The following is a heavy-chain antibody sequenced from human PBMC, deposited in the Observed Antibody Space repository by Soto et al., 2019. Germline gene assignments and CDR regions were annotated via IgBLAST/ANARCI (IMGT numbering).Heavy chain of an antibody. J-gene: IGHJ6*02. D-gene: IGHD3-16*01. CDR2: INPNSGGT. CDR3: ARDLGIYDDVWGVAGGMDV. CDR1: GYTFTGYY. Sequence: GPVKVSCKASGYTFTGYYMHWVRQAPGQGLEWMGWINPNSGGTNYAQKFQGRVTMTRDTSISTAYMELSRLRSDDTAVDYCARDLGIYDDVWGVAGGMDVWGQGTTVTVSS. V-gene: IGHV1-2*02.